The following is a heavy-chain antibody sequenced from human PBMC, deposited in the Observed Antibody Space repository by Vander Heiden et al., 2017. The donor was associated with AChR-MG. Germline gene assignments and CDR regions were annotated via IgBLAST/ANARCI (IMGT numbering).Heavy chain of an antibody. V-gene: IGHV4-61*01. J-gene: IGHJ2*01. CDR3: ARGLWYYGSGSRWYFDL. Sequence: QVQLQESGPGLVKPSETLSLTCTVSGGSVSSGSYYWSWIRQPPGKGLEWIGYIYYSGSTNYNPSLKSRVTISVDTSKNQFSLKLSSVTAADTAVYYCARGLWYYGSGSRWYFDLWGRGTLVTVSS. CDR2: IYYSGST. D-gene: IGHD3-10*01. CDR1: GGSVSSGSYY.